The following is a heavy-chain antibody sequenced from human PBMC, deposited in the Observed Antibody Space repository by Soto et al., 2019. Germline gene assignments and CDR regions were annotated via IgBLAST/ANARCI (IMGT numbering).Heavy chain of an antibody. V-gene: IGHV4-30-4*01. CDR3: ARVHVMVVAGSTFDY. CDR1: GGSISSGDYY. D-gene: IGHD2-15*01. Sequence: SETLSLTCTVSGGSISSGDYYWSWIRQPPGKGLEWIGYIYYSGSTYYNPSLKSRVTISVDTSKNQFSLKLSSVTAADTAVYYCARVHVMVVAGSTFDYWGHGIMVTVSS. CDR2: IYYSGST. J-gene: IGHJ4*01.